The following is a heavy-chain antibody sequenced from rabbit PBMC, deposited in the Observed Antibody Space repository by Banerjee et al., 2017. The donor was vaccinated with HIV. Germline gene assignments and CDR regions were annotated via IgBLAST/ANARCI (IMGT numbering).Heavy chain of an antibody. J-gene: IGHJ6*01. Sequence: QSLEESGGDLVKPGASLTLTCTASGFSFSTSYWICWVRQAPGKGLEWISCIAGSSSGFTNSATWAKGRFTISKTSSTTVTLQMTSLTVADTATYFCARDTGSSFSSYGMDLWGPGTLVTVS. V-gene: IGHV1S40*01. CDR2: IAGSSSGFT. CDR1: GFSFSTSYW. CDR3: ARDTGSSFSSYGMDL. D-gene: IGHD8-1*01.